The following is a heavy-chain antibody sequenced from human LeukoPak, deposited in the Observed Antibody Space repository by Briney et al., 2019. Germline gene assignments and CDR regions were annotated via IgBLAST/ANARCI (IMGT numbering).Heavy chain of an antibody. CDR1: GYTFTGYY. D-gene: IGHD3-10*01. CDR2: FDPEDGET. V-gene: IGHV1-24*01. Sequence: ASVKVSCKASGYTFTGYYMHWVRQAPGKGLEWMGGFDPEDGETIYAQKFQGRVTMTEDTSTDTAYMELSSLRSEDTAVYYCARAKPKNMVRGLIMRRESRYYFDYWGQGTLVTVSS. CDR3: ARAKPKNMVRGLIMRRESRYYFDY. J-gene: IGHJ4*02.